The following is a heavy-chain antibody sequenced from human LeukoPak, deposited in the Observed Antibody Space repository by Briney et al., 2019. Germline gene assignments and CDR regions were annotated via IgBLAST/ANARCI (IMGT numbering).Heavy chain of an antibody. J-gene: IGHJ4*02. V-gene: IGHV3-30*02. D-gene: IGHD3-3*01. CDR2: IRYDGSNK. CDR3: AKDPRAGDFGVVIRYFDY. Sequence: GGSLRLSCAASGFTFSSYGMHWVRQAPSKGLEWVAFIRYDGSNKYYADSVKGRFTISRDNSKNTLYLQMNSLRAEDTAVYYCAKDPRAGDFGVVIRYFDYWAREPWPPSPQ. CDR1: GFTFSSYG.